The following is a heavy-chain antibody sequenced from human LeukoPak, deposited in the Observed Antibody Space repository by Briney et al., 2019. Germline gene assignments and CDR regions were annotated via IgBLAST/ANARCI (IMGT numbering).Heavy chain of an antibody. CDR3: VRGEAFDP. CDR2: IYYSGST. J-gene: IGHJ5*02. V-gene: IGHV4-39*01. Sequence: SETLSLTCTVSGGSISSSSYYWGWIRQPPGKGLEWIGSIYYSGSTYYNPSLKSRVTISVDTSKNQFSLKLSSVTAADTAVYYCVRGEAFDPWGQGTLVTVSS. CDR1: GGSISSSSYY.